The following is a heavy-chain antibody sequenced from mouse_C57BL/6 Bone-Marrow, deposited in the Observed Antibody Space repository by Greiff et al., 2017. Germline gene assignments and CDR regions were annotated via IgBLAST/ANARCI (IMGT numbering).Heavy chain of an antibody. CDR3: TGPIYYDYAWFAY. CDR1: GFTFSNYW. V-gene: IGHV6-3*01. CDR2: IRLKSDNYAT. Sequence: EVQLVESGGGLVQPGGSMKLSCVASGFTFSNYWMTWVRQSPEKGLEWVAQIRLKSDNYATHYAESVKGRFTISRDDYNSRVYLKKNNLRAEDTGIYYCTGPIYYDYAWFAYWGQGTLVTVSA. D-gene: IGHD2-4*01. J-gene: IGHJ3*01.